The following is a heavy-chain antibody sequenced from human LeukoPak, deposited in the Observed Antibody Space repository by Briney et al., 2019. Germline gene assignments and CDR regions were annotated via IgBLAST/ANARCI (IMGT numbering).Heavy chain of an antibody. CDR1: GFTFSSYE. D-gene: IGHD2-15*01. V-gene: IGHV3-48*03. J-gene: IGHJ4*02. CDR3: ARDGAGYCSSSRCSGFDY. Sequence: RPGGPLRLSCAASGFTFSSYEMNWVRQAPGKGLEWVSYISSSGYTIYYADSVKGRFTISRDNAKNSLYLQMNSLRAEDTAVYYCARDGAGYCSSSRCSGFDYWGQGTLVTVSS. CDR2: ISSSGYTI.